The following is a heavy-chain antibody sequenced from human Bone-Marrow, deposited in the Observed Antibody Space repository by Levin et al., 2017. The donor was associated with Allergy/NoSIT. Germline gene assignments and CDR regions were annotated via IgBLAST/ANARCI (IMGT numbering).Heavy chain of an antibody. Sequence: GGSLRLSCAASGFTFSSYAMSWVRQAPGKGLEWVSAISGSGGSTYYADSVKGRFTISRDNSKNTLYLQMNSLRAEDTAVYYCAKNRNIVVVVAATGIDYWGQGTLVTVSS. V-gene: IGHV3-23*01. CDR2: ISGSGGST. J-gene: IGHJ4*02. CDR1: GFTFSSYA. D-gene: IGHD2-15*01. CDR3: AKNRNIVVVVAATGIDY.